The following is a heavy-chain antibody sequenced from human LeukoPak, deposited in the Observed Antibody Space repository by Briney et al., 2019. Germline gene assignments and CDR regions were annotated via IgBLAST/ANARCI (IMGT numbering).Heavy chain of an antibody. Sequence: ASVKVSCKASGYTFTSYYMHWVRQAPGQGLEWMGIINPSGGSTSYAQKFQGRVTMTRDTSTSTVYMELSSLRSEDTAVYYCARDARIFGVVIIPYYFDYWGQGTLVTVSS. J-gene: IGHJ4*02. V-gene: IGHV1-46*03. CDR2: INPSGGST. CDR3: ARDARIFGVVIIPYYFDY. CDR1: GYTFTSYY. D-gene: IGHD3-3*01.